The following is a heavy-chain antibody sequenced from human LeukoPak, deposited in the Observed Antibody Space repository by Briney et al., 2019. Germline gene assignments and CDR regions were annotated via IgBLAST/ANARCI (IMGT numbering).Heavy chain of an antibody. D-gene: IGHD2-8*01. CDR1: GFTFDDYG. Sequence: PGGSLRPSCEASGFTFDDYGMSWVRQVPGKGLEWVSGINRNGDNTDYADSVKGRFTISRDNAKNSHFLQMNCLRVEDTAFYYCARGFRNGPFDCWGQGTLVTVSS. CDR3: ARGFRNGPFDC. V-gene: IGHV3-20*04. CDR2: INRNGDNT. J-gene: IGHJ4*02.